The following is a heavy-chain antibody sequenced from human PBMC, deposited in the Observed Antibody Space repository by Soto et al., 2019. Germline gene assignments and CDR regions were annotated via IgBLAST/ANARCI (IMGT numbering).Heavy chain of an antibody. CDR3: AKNGQPPYYYYGMEV. V-gene: IGHV5-51*01. CDR2: IYPGDSDT. D-gene: IGHD2-8*01. Sequence: GESLKISCKGSGYSFTSYWIGWVRQMPGKGLEWMGIIYPGDSDTRYSPSFQGQVTISADKSISTAYLQWSSLKASDTAVYYCAKNGQPPYYYYGMEVWGQGTTVTVSS. CDR1: GYSFTSYW. J-gene: IGHJ6*02.